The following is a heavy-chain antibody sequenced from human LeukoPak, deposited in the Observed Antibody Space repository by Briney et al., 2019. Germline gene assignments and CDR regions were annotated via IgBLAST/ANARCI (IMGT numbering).Heavy chain of an antibody. J-gene: IGHJ4*02. CDR1: GYTFTAVH. D-gene: IGHD6-19*01. V-gene: IGHV1-2*02. Sequence: ASVKISCKACGYTFTAVHMHWVRRAPGQGLEWMGWINPNTGATNYPQKFQGRVTTTTDTSISTAYMELSSLTSDDTAFYYCARGEVDTSGWDCFHFWGQGALVTVSS. CDR2: INPNTGAT. CDR3: ARGEVDTSGWDCFHF.